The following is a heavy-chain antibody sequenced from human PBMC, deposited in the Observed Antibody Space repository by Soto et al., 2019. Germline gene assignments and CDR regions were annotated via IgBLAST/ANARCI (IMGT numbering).Heavy chain of an antibody. D-gene: IGHD6-13*01. CDR3: ARAWAAAGNNWFDP. CDR2: INHNSGGT. V-gene: IGHV1-2*04. Sequence: ASVKVSCKASGYTFTGYYMHWVRQAPGQGLEWMGWINHNSGGTNYAQKFQGWVTMTRDTSISTAYMELSRLRSDATAVYYCARAWAAAGNNWFDPWGQGTLVTVSS. J-gene: IGHJ5*02. CDR1: GYTFTGYY.